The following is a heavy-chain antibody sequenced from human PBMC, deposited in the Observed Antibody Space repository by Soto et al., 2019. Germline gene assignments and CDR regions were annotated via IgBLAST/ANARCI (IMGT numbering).Heavy chain of an antibody. J-gene: IGHJ4*01. CDR1: TGCSTRGSSL. CDR3: ARRIPQAGLLDY. V-gene: IGHV4-31*03. D-gene: IGHD6-13*01. Sequence: SETLSISYTVSTGCSTRGSSLSNWIRQQPGKGREWIGYSYYRGCTYYTPSPQSRLTIARDTTKNQSSLTLHSPSAAPCAGDYCARRIPQAGLLDYWGHGTLVTVSS. CDR2: SYYRGCT.